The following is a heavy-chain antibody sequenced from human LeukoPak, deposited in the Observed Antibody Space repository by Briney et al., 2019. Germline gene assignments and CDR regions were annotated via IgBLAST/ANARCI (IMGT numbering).Heavy chain of an antibody. D-gene: IGHD3-10*02. Sequence: ASVKVSCKASGYTFTGYYMHWVRQAPGQGLEWMGWINPNSGGTNYAQKFQGRVTMTRDTSISTAYMELSRLRSDDTAVYSCARTTFGEWAFDIWGQGTMVTVSS. J-gene: IGHJ3*02. CDR1: GYTFTGYY. V-gene: IGHV1-2*02. CDR3: ARTTFGEWAFDI. CDR2: INPNSGGT.